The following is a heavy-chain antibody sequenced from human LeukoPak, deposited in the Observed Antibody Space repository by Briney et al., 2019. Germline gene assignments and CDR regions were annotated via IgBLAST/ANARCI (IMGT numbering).Heavy chain of an antibody. CDR3: GRETDFGVVTN. Sequence: SQTLSLTCAISGDSVSNNGAAWNWIRQSPSRGLEWLGRTYYRSQQWYSDYAPSVKGRITINPDTSKNQFSLQLNSVTPEDTAVYYCGRETDFGVVTNWGQGTLVTVSS. CDR1: GDSVSNNGAA. CDR2: TYYRSQQWYS. J-gene: IGHJ4*02. V-gene: IGHV6-1*01. D-gene: IGHD3-3*01.